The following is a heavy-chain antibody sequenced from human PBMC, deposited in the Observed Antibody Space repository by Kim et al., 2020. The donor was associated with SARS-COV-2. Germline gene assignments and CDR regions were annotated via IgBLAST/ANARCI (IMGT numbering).Heavy chain of an antibody. CDR2: ISYSGST. D-gene: IGHD1-20*01. V-gene: IGHV4-31*03. J-gene: IGHJ4*01. Sequence: SETLSLTCTVSGGSISSDGYYWSWIRQYPGKGLEWIAYISYSGSTYYNPSLKXRVTMSXXTSKSQFSLKLXSVXAXXXAXXXCARXRXTGTTGGFDXXG. CDR3: ARXRXTGTTGGFDX. CDR1: GGSISSDGYY.